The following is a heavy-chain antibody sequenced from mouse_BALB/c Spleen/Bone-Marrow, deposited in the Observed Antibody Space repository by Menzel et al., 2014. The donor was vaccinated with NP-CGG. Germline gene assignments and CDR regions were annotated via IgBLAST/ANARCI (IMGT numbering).Heavy chain of an antibody. CDR3: ARGEGYDGWYFDV. J-gene: IGHJ1*01. CDR1: GYTFXEYA. D-gene: IGHD2-2*01. CDR2: ISTYSGNT. Sequence: VKLQESGPELVRPGVSVKISCKGSGYTFXEYAMHWVKQSHAKSLEWIGVISTYSGNTNYNQKFKGKATMTVDKSSSTAYMGLARLTSEDSAIYYCARGEGYDGWYFDVWGAGTTVTVSS. V-gene: IGHV1-67*01.